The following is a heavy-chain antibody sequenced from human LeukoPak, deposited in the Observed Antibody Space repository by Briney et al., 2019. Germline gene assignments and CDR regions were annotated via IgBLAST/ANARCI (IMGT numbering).Heavy chain of an antibody. CDR2: ISSSSSYI. V-gene: IGHV3-21*01. D-gene: IGHD6-13*01. Sequence: PGGSLRLSCAASGFTFSSYSMNWVRQAPGKGLEWVSSISSSSSYIYYADSVKGRFTISRGNAKNSPYLQMNSLRAEDTAVYYCASNPPAAESYWGQGTLVTVSS. CDR1: GFTFSSYS. CDR3: ASNPPAAESY. J-gene: IGHJ4*02.